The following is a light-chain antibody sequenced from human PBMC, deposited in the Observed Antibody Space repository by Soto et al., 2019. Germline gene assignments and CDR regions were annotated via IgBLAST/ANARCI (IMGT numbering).Light chain of an antibody. V-gene: IGKV3-15*01. J-gene: IGKJ1*01. CDR3: QQYNNWPPWT. CDR2: GAS. CDR1: QSVSSN. Sequence: IVLTQSPGTLSLSPGARGALSCRARQSVSSNYVAWYQQKPGQAPRLLIYGASTRATGIPARFSGSGSGTDFTLTISSLQSEDFAVYYCQQYNNWPPWTFGQGTKVDIK.